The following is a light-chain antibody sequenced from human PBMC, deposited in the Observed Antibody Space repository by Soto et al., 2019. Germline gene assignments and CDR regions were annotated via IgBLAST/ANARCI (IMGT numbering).Light chain of an antibody. CDR3: QQYSPPIT. CDR1: QSVSSN. Sequence: EVVMTQSPATLSVSPGERATLSCRASQSVSSNLAWYQQKHGQAPRLLIYGASTRATGIPDRFSGSGSGTDFTLTISRLEPEDFAVYYCQQYSPPITFGQGTRLEI. V-gene: IGKV3D-15*01. J-gene: IGKJ5*01. CDR2: GAS.